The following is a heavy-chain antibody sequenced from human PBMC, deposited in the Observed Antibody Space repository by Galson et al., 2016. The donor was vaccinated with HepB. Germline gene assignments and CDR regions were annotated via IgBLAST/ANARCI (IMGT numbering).Heavy chain of an antibody. CDR2: IYWDGDE. V-gene: IGHV2-5*02. CDR1: GFSLSTTGVG. Sequence: PALVKPTQTLTLTCIFSGFSLSTTGVGVGWMRQPPGKTLEWLAHIYWDGDERYSLSLKSRLTITKDTSKNRVVLTMTNMDPVGTATYYCVHIVHSGSYYYFAYWGQGTLVTVSS. J-gene: IGHJ4*02. CDR3: VHIVHSGSYYYFAY. D-gene: IGHD1-26*01.